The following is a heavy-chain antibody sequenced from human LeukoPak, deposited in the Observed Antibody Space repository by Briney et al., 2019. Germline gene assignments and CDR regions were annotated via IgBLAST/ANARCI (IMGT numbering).Heavy chain of an antibody. Sequence: GASVKVSCKVSGYTLTELSMHWVRQAPGKGLEWMGGFDPEDGETIYAQKFQGRVTMTEDTSTDTAYMELSSLRSEDTAMYYCATGPLMTTVTTESWGQGTLLTVSS. CDR2: FDPEDGET. J-gene: IGHJ4*02. CDR3: ATGPLMTTVTTES. V-gene: IGHV1-24*01. CDR1: GYTLTELS. D-gene: IGHD4-17*01.